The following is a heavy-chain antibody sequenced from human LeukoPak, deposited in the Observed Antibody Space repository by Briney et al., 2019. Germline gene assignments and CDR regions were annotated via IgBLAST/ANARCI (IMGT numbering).Heavy chain of an antibody. CDR2: ISWNGGTI. J-gene: IGHJ4*02. V-gene: IGHV3-9*03. CDR1: GLTFDDYA. Sequence: GGSLRLSCAASGLTFDDYAMHWIRQAPGKGLEWVSGISWNGGTIGYAAPEKGGFTIARANTNNSLYQQMSSLRAEDMALYYCAKDIRAYRSGWLDYWGQGTLVTVSS. D-gene: IGHD6-19*01. CDR3: AKDIRAYRSGWLDY.